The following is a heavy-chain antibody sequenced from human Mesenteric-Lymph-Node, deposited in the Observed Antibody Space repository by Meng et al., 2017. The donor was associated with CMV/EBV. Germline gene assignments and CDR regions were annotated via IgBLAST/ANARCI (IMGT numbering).Heavy chain of an antibody. CDR2: IYYSGST. Sequence: LRLSCTVSGGSISSGDYYWSWIRQPPGKGLEWIGYIYYSGSTYYNPSLKSRVTISVDTSKNQFSLKLSSVTAADAAVYYCARLDTAMTYDYWGQGTLVTVSS. J-gene: IGHJ4*02. CDR3: ARLDTAMTYDY. D-gene: IGHD5-18*01. V-gene: IGHV4-31*03. CDR1: GGSISSGDYY.